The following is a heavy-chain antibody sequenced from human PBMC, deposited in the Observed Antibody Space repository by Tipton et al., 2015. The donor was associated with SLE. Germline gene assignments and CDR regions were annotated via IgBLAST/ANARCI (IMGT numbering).Heavy chain of an antibody. D-gene: IGHD7-27*01. CDR2: IRNDGNSK. CDR1: GFTFSAYG. V-gene: IGHV3-30*02. Sequence: QLVQSGGGVVQPGETLRLSCAASGFTFSAYGMHWVRQAPGKGLEWVAFIRNDGNSKFYADFVKGRFTLSRDNPSNTLYVQMNSLGVEDTAVYYCAKDHVTGVKGGYAFDIWGQGTKVTVSS. CDR3: AKDHVTGVKGGYAFDI. J-gene: IGHJ3*02.